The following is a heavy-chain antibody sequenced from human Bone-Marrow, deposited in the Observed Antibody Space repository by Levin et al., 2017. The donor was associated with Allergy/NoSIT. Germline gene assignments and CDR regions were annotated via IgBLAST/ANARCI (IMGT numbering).Heavy chain of an antibody. V-gene: IGHV3-48*03. Sequence: QPGGSLRLSCVASGFIFSSYKINWVRQAPGKGLEWVSYISSSGSVTSYADSVEGRFTISRDNAKNSLYLEMNSLRAEDTATYYCARFYGSSGPQYFQYYGMDVWGQGTTVSVSS. D-gene: IGHD3-22*01. J-gene: IGHJ6*02. CDR3: ARFYGSSGPQYFQYYGMDV. CDR1: GFIFSSYK. CDR2: ISSSGSVT.